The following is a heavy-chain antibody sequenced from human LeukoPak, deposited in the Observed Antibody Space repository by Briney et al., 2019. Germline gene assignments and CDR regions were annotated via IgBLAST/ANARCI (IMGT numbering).Heavy chain of an antibody. Sequence: GGSLRLSCAASGFTFSSYAMSWVRQAPGKGLEWVSAISGSGGSTYYADSVKGRFTISRDNSKNTLYLQMNSLRAEDMAVYYCAKAKSSSRDYYYMDVWGKGTTVTVSS. J-gene: IGHJ6*03. CDR2: ISGSGGST. CDR3: AKAKSSSRDYYYMDV. D-gene: IGHD6-6*01. CDR1: GFTFSSYA. V-gene: IGHV3-23*01.